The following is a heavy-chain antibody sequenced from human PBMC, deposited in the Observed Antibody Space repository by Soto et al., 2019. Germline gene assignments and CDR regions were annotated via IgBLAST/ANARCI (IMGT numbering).Heavy chain of an antibody. D-gene: IGHD3-16*01. J-gene: IGHJ1*01. CDR2: IFPSDSDT. CDR1: GYKFTSYW. Sequence: GESLKISCRTSGYKFTSYWIAWVRQMPGKGLEWMGIIFPSDSDTSYSPSFQGQFTISADRSTSTVFLQWASLEAADTAVYYCARKDKRGYVNRLGLWGQGTLVTVSS. V-gene: IGHV5-51*01. CDR3: ARKDKRGYVNRLGL.